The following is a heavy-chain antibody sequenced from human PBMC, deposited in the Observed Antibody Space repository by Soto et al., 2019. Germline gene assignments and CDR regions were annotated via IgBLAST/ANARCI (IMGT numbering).Heavy chain of an antibody. J-gene: IGHJ5*02. D-gene: IGHD3-22*01. V-gene: IGHV1-69*05. Sequence: QVQLVQSGAEVKNPGSSVKVSCKASGGTFSSYAITWVRQAPGQGLEWMGGIIRIFGTANYAQKFQGRVTHTSEESTTKAYMELSGLKSADTGVKYRAKDRVPSSSSYPYWFDPWGQRTLRSVSS. CDR1: GGTFSSYA. CDR3: AKDRVPSSSSYPYWFDP. CDR2: IIRIFGTA.